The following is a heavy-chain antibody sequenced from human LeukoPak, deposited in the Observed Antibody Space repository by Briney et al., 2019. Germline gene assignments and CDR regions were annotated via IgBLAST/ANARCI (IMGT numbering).Heavy chain of an antibody. CDR3: ARGRYRSSTSCYARVDP. V-gene: IGHV4-31*03. J-gene: IGHJ5*02. CDR1: GGSISSGGYY. CDR2: IYYSGST. D-gene: IGHD2-2*01. Sequence: PSETLSLTCTVSGGSISSGGYYWSWIRQHPGKGLEWIGYIYYSGSTYYNPSLKSRVTISVDTSKNQFSLKLSSVTAADTAVYYCARGRYRSSTSCYARVDPWGQGTLVTVSS.